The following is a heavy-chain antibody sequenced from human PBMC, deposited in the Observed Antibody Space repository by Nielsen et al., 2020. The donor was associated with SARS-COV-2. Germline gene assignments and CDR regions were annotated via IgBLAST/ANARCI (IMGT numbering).Heavy chain of an antibody. Sequence: GESLKISCAASGFTCDDYGMSWVRQAPGKGLEWGSGINWNGGSTGNADSVKCRFTISRDKAKNSLYLQMNSLRAEDTAWYHSARVIAADGRSIYYYYYGMYVCVLWSTVTFSS. V-gene: IGHV3-20*01. CDR3: ARVIAADGRSIYYYYYGMYV. CDR1: GFTCDDYG. CDR2: INWNGGST. D-gene: IGHD6-13*01. J-gene: IGHJ6*02.